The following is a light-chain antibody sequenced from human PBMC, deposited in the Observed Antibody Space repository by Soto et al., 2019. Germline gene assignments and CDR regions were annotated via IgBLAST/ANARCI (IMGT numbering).Light chain of an antibody. CDR2: WAS. Sequence: DIVMTQSPDSLAVSLGERATINCKSSQSVLYSSNNNNYLAWYQQKPGQPPKLLIYWASTRESGVPDRFSGSGSGTDFTLTISSLQAEDVAVYYCQQYYCPPRTFGQGTKVEIK. CDR1: QSVLYSSNNNNY. J-gene: IGKJ1*01. CDR3: QQYYCPPRT. V-gene: IGKV4-1*01.